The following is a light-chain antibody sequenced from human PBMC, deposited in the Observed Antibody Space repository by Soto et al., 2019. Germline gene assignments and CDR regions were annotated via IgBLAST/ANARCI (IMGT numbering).Light chain of an antibody. V-gene: IGLV2-14*01. CDR3: SSYRSSSTYVV. Sequence: QSVLTQPASVSGSPGQSITISCTGTSSDVGGYNYVSWYQQHPGKAPKLMIYDVTNRPSGVSNCFSGSKSGNTASLTISGLQAEDEADYYCSSYRSSSTYVVFGGGTKLTVL. J-gene: IGLJ2*01. CDR2: DVT. CDR1: SSDVGGYNY.